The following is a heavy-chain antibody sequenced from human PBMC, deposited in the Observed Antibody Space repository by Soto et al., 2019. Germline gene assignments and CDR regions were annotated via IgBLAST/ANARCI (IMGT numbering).Heavy chain of an antibody. CDR2: MVPSVYYT. CDR1: GYRLTSYW. D-gene: IGHD3-22*01. Sequence: GEARKISCRTSGYRLTSYWIAWECQLPGNGQEWRGIMVPSVYYTRYSPSFQGQVNISADRSTSNGFLQWASLRASDGAVYFCARKDKSGYFNWFDLWGQGTLVTVS. V-gene: IGHV5-51*01. CDR3: ARKDKSGYFNWFDL. J-gene: IGHJ5*02.